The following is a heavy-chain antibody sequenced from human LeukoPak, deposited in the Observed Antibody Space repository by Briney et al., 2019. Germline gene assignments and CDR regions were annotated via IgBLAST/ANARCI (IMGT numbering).Heavy chain of an antibody. J-gene: IGHJ4*02. CDR2: ISYDGSNK. V-gene: IGHV3-30*18. Sequence: LGGSLRLSCAASGFTFSSYGMHWVRQAPGKGLEWVAVISYDGSNKYYADSVKGRFTISRDNSKNTLYLQMNSLRAEDTAVYYCAKDSSSSSFDYWGQGTLVTVSS. D-gene: IGHD6-6*01. CDR1: GFTFSSYG. CDR3: AKDSSSSSFDY.